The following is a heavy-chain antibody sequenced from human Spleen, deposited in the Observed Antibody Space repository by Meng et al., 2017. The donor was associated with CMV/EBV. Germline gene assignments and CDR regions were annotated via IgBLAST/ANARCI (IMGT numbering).Heavy chain of an antibody. Sequence: GESLKISCAASGFTFSSYSMNWVRQAPGKGLEWVSYISSSSTIYYADSVKGRFTISRDNAKNSLYLQMNSLRAEDTAVYYCTRLSDYSSSSWFNNWGQGTLVTVSS. CDR3: TRLSDYSSSSWFNN. J-gene: IGHJ4*02. V-gene: IGHV3-48*04. CDR1: GFTFSSYS. D-gene: IGHD6-6*01. CDR2: ISSSSTI.